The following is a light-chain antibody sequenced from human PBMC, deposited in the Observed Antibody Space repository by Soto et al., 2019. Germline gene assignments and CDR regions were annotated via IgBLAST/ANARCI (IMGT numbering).Light chain of an antibody. CDR2: ASS. CDR3: QQGHTLPYT. CDR1: QTIRDY. J-gene: IGKJ2*01. Sequence: DIQMTQSPSSLSSSIGARVTITCRASQTIRDYLNWYQQKPGQAPNLLIYASSSLRGGVPSRFRGSGSGTEFTLTISSLQPEDFATYYCQQGHTLPYTFGQGTNLGI. V-gene: IGKV1-39*01.